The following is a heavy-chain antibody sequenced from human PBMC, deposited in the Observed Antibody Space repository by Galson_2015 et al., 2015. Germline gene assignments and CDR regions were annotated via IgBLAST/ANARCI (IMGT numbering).Heavy chain of an antibody. D-gene: IGHD3-22*01. V-gene: IGHV2-26*01. CDR2: IFSNDEK. CDR3: ARSYDSSGYYHAGYAFDI. Sequence: PALVKPTQSLTLTCTVSGFSLSNARMGVSWIRQPPGKALEWLAHIFSNDEKSYSTSLKSRLTISKDTSKSQVVLTMTNMDPVDTATYYCARSYDSSGYYHAGYAFDIWGQGTMVTVSS. J-gene: IGHJ3*02. CDR1: GFSLSNARMG.